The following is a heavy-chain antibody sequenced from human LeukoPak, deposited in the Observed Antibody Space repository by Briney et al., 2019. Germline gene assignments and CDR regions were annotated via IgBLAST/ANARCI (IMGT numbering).Heavy chain of an antibody. CDR2: IFHTGTT. Sequence: PSETLSLTCTVSGGXISTYYWSWIRQPPGKGLECLGFIFHTGTTNYNPSLKSRVTISVDTSKNQFSLKLSSVTAADTAIYYCARTYCGTNACPFDHWGQGNLVTVSS. J-gene: IGHJ4*02. D-gene: IGHD2-21*01. CDR3: ARTYCGTNACPFDH. V-gene: IGHV4-59*08. CDR1: GGXISTYY.